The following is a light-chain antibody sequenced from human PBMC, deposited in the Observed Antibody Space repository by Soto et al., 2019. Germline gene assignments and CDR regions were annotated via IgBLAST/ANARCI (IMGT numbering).Light chain of an antibody. J-gene: IGKJ1*01. V-gene: IGKV3-20*01. CDR3: QQYAGSPRT. Sequence: EIVLTQSPATLSVSPGERATLSCRASQSVSSDLALYHQKPGQAPRLLISDASNRAADIPDRFSGSGSGTDFTLTINRLEPEDFAVYYCQQYAGSPRTFGQGTKVDIK. CDR1: QSVSSD. CDR2: DAS.